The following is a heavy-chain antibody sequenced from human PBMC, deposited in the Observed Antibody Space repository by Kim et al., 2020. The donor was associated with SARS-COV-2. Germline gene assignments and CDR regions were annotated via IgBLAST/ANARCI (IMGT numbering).Heavy chain of an antibody. CDR2: FDPEDGET. D-gene: IGHD2-2*01. CDR1: GYTLTELS. Sequence: ASVKVSCKVSGYTLTELSMHWVRQAPGKGLEWMGGFDPEDGETIYAQKFQGRVTMTEDTSTDTAYMELSSLRSEDTAVYYCATEIVVVPAASPSDFRYFDYWGQGTLVTVSS. V-gene: IGHV1-24*01. CDR3: ATEIVVVPAASPSDFRYFDY. J-gene: IGHJ4*02.